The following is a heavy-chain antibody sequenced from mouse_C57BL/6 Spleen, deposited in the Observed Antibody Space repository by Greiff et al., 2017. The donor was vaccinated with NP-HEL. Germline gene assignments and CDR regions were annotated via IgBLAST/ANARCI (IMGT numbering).Heavy chain of an antibody. CDR2: ISDGGSYT. V-gene: IGHV5-4*01. J-gene: IGHJ4*01. Sequence: EVQVVESGGGLVKPGGSLKLSCAASGFTFSSYAMSWVRQTPEKRLEWVATISDGGSYTYYPDNVKGRFTISRDNAKNNLYLQMSHLKSEDTAMYYCAREKDSNYVDAMDYWGQGTSVTVSS. D-gene: IGHD2-5*01. CDR1: GFTFSSYA. CDR3: AREKDSNYVDAMDY.